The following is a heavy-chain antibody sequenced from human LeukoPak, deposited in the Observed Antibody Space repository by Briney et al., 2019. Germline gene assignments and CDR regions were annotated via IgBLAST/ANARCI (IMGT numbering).Heavy chain of an antibody. CDR2: ISYDGSNK. D-gene: IGHD4-17*01. CDR1: GFTFSSYD. Sequence: ARSLSCYCSASGFTFSSYDRDWVRQAPGQGLEGLAVISYDGSNKYYADSVKGRFTISRDNSKNTLYLQMNSLRAEDTAVYYCARATTVTTKFDYWGQGTLVTVSS. V-gene: IGHV3-30*03. CDR3: ARATTVTTKFDY. J-gene: IGHJ4*02.